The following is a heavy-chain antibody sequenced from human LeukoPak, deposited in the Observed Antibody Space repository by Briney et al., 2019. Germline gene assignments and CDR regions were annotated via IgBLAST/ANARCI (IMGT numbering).Heavy chain of an antibody. V-gene: IGHV3-23*01. D-gene: IGHD3-10*01. Sequence: GGSLRLSCAASGFTFSSYGMSWVRQAPGKGLEWVSAISGSGGSTYYADSVKGRFTISRDNSKNTLYLQMNSLRAEDPAVYYCAKQEDIWFGELLPVDYWGQGTLVTVSS. CDR1: GFTFSSYG. J-gene: IGHJ4*02. CDR2: ISGSGGST. CDR3: AKQEDIWFGELLPVDY.